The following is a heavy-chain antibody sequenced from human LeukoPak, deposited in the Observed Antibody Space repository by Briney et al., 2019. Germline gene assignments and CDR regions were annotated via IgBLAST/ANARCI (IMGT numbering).Heavy chain of an antibody. CDR3: ARHQGGMDV. J-gene: IGHJ6*02. V-gene: IGHV5-51*01. CDR2: ISPGDFDT. CDR1: GYSFTTYW. Sequence: GESLKISCKASGYSFTTYWVAWVRQMPGKGLKWMGMISPGDFDTRYTPSFKGQVTISVDKSISTAYLQWSSLKASDTAIYYCARHQGGMDVWGQGTTVTVSS.